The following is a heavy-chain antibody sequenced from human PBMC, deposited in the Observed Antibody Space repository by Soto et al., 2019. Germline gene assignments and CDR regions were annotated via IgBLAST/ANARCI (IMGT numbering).Heavy chain of an antibody. CDR3: AGTTSHQWYYMDV. CDR2: TYYRSRWNN. D-gene: IGHD1-7*01. Sequence: PSQTLSLTCAISGDSVSSNSAAWNWIRLSPSRGLEWLARTYYRSRWNNDYAVSVRSRITVNPDTSKNQFALQLTSVTPEDTAVYYCAGTTSHQWYYMDVWGKGTTVTVSS. CDR1: GDSVSSNSAA. V-gene: IGHV6-1*01. J-gene: IGHJ6*03.